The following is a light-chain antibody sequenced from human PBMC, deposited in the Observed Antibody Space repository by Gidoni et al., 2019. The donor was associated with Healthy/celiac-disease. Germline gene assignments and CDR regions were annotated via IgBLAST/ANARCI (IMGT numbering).Light chain of an antibody. CDR1: QDISNY. CDR2: DAS. V-gene: IGKV1-33*01. Sequence: DIQMTQSPSCLSASVGDRVTITCQASQDISNYLNWYQQKPGKAPKLLIYDASNFETGVPSRFSGSGSGTDFTFTISSLQPEDIATYYCQQYDNLPLTFGGGTKVEIK. CDR3: QQYDNLPLT. J-gene: IGKJ4*01.